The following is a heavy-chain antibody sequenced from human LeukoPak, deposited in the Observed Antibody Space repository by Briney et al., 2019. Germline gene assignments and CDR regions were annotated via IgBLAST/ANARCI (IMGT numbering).Heavy chain of an antibody. D-gene: IGHD3-22*01. Sequence: ASVTVSCKASGYTFTSYYMHWVRQAPGQGLEWMGIINPSGGSTSYAQKFQDRVTMTRDTSTSTLYMELSSLRFEDTAVYYCARGGSVIVVVIDFDYWGQGTLVTVSS. CDR2: INPSGGST. CDR1: GYTFTSYY. V-gene: IGHV1-46*01. J-gene: IGHJ4*02. CDR3: ARGGSVIVVVIDFDY.